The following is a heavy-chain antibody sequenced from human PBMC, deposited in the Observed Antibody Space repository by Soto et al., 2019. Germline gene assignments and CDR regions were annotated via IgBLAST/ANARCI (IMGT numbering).Heavy chain of an antibody. Sequence: SETLSLTCTVSGGSISSGGYYWSWIRQHPGKGLEWIGYIYYSGSTYYNPSLKSRVTISVDTSKNQFSLKLSSVTAADTAVYYCARGDSSSWHPRWYFDYWGQGTLVTVSS. CDR2: IYYSGST. CDR3: ARGDSSSWHPRWYFDY. V-gene: IGHV4-31*03. D-gene: IGHD6-13*01. J-gene: IGHJ4*02. CDR1: GGSISSGGYY.